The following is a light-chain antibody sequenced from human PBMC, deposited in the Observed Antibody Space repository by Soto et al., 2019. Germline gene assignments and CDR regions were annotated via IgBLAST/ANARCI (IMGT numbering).Light chain of an antibody. Sequence: QSVLTQPASVSGSPGQSITISCTGTSSDVGGYNYVSWYQHHPGEAPKLMIFEVTKRPSGVSNRFSGSKSGNTASLTISGLQAEEEADYYCSSYTTSSTYVFGSGTKLTVL. J-gene: IGLJ1*01. V-gene: IGLV2-14*01. CDR1: SSDVGGYNY. CDR3: SSYTTSSTYV. CDR2: EVT.